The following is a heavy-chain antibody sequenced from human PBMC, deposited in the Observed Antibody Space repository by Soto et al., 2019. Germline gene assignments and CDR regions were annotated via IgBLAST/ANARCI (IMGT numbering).Heavy chain of an antibody. CDR3: ATLPGGDFFQL. Sequence: QVQLQESGPGLVRASETLSLTCTVSGDSINTFYWSWIRQPPGKGLEYIGYIRYGGSTNYNPSLNSRVSISADTSKRQFSLRLISVTAADASVSYCATLPGGDFFQLWGQGTLVTVSS. D-gene: IGHD2-21*02. CDR1: GDSINTFY. V-gene: IGHV4-59*01. J-gene: IGHJ1*01. CDR2: IRYGGST.